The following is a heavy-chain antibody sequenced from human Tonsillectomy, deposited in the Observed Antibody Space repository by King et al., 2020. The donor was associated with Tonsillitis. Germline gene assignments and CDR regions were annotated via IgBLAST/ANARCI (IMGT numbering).Heavy chain of an antibody. CDR1: GFTFSSYD. J-gene: IGHJ4*02. CDR3: AKDGVRRFPPEGYFDY. V-gene: IGHV3-23*04. CDR2: ICGTCTST. D-gene: IGHD2-8*01. Sequence: VQLVESGGGLVQPGGSLRLSCAASGFTFSSYDMNCVRQAPGKGREWVACICGTCTSTYYAYSVKGRFTISRDNSKNTLYLQMNSLRAEYTAVYYCAKDGVRRFPPEGYFDYWGQGALVTVSS.